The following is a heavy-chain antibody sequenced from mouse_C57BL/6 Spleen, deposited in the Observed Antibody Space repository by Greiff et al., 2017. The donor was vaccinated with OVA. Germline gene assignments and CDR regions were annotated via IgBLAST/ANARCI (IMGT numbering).Heavy chain of an antibody. CDR2: INPNYGTT. CDR3: ASKSDYDGGYWYFDV. J-gene: IGHJ1*03. CDR1: GYSFTDYN. V-gene: IGHV1-39*01. Sequence: EVKLVESGPELVKPGASVKISCKASGYSFTDYNMNWVKQSTGKSLEWIGVINPNYGTTSYNQKFKGKATLTVDQSSSTAYMQLNSLTSEDSAVYYCASKSDYDGGYWYFDVWGTGTTVTVSS. D-gene: IGHD2-4*01.